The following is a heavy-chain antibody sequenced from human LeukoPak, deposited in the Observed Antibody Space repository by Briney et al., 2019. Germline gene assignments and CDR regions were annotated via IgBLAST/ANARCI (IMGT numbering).Heavy chain of an antibody. D-gene: IGHD4-17*01. CDR2: IYFSGTT. CDR3: AREDPQTTVPEGLDV. V-gene: IGHV4-59*01. Sequence: EASETLSLTCTVSGGSISSYYWSWLRQPPGKGLEWIGYIYFSGTTNINPSLKSRVTISVDMSKNQFSLKLSSVTAADTAVYYCAREDPQTTVPEGLDVWGQGTTVTVSS. CDR1: GGSISSYY. J-gene: IGHJ6*02.